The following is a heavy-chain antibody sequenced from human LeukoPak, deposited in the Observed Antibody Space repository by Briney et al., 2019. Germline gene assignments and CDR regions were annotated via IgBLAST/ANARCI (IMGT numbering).Heavy chain of an antibody. Sequence: ASVKVSCKASGYTFTGYYMHWVRQALGQGLEWMGWINPNSGGTNYAQKFQGRVTMTRDTSISTAYMELSRLRSDDTAVYYCARVTTIPGIAVAVRDYYYGMDVWGQGTTVTVSS. J-gene: IGHJ6*02. D-gene: IGHD6-19*01. V-gene: IGHV1-2*02. CDR1: GYTFTGYY. CDR2: INPNSGGT. CDR3: ARVTTIPGIAVAVRDYYYGMDV.